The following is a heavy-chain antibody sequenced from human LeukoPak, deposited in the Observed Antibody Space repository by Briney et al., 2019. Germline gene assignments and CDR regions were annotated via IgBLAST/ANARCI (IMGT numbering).Heavy chain of an antibody. V-gene: IGHV3-66*01. D-gene: IGHD4-17*01. CDR2: IYSGGST. Sequence: GGSLRLSCAASGFTVSSNYMSWVRQAPGKGLEWVSVIYSGGSTYYADSVKGRFTISRDNSKNTLYLQMNSLRAEDTAVYYCTRDEVTTPRDWGQGTLVTVSS. CDR3: TRDEVTTPRD. CDR1: GFTVSSNY. J-gene: IGHJ4*02.